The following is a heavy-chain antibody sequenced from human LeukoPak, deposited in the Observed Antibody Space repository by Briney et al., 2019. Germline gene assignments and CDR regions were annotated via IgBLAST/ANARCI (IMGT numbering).Heavy chain of an antibody. CDR2: TYYRSKRYN. Sequence: TLSLTCAISGDSVSSNSAAWNWIRQSPSRGLEWLGMTYYRSKRYNDYAISVKSRITINPDTSKNQFSLHLNSVTPGDTAVYYCARGTATASYPINWFDPWGQGILVTVSS. CDR3: ARGTATASYPINWFDP. J-gene: IGHJ5*02. CDR1: GDSVSSNSAA. V-gene: IGHV6-1*01. D-gene: IGHD1-14*01.